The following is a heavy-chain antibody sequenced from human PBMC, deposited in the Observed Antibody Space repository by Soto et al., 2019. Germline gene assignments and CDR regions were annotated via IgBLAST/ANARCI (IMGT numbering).Heavy chain of an antibody. J-gene: IGHJ4*02. V-gene: IGHV3-48*02. Sequence: EVQLVESGGGLVQPGGSLRLSCAASGFTFSSYSMNWVRQAPGKGLEWVSYISSGSSTIYYADSVKGRFTISRDNAKNSLYTQKNSLRDADSAVYYCASRGRYYRPYFDYWGQGTLVTVSS. CDR3: ASRGRYYRPYFDY. D-gene: IGHD3-10*01. CDR2: ISSGSSTI. CDR1: GFTFSSYS.